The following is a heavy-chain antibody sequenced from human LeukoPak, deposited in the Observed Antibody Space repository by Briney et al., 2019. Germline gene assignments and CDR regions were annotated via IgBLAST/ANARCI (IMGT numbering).Heavy chain of an antibody. CDR3: ARDSSVLRYFDWLAGSGMDV. CDR1: GFTFSSYS. CDR2: ISSSSSYI. D-gene: IGHD3-9*01. Sequence: GRSLRLSCAASGFTFSSYSMNWVRQAPGKGLEWVSSISSSSSYIYYADSVKGRFTISRDNAKNSLYLQMNSLRAEDTAVYYCARDSSVLRYFDWLAGSGMDVWGQGTTVTVSS. J-gene: IGHJ6*02. V-gene: IGHV3-21*01.